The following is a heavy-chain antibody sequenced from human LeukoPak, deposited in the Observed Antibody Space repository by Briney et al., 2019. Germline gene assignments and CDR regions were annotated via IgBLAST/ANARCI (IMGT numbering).Heavy chain of an antibody. J-gene: IGHJ4*02. CDR2: INPSGGST. D-gene: IGHD3-10*01. V-gene: IGHV1-46*01. CDR1: GYTFTAYY. CDR3: ASKYGSGRDYFDY. Sequence: ASVKVSCKASGYTFTAYYMHWVRQAPGQGLEWMGVINPSGGSTSYAQKFQGRVTMTRDTSTSTVYMELSSLRSEDTAVYYCASKYGSGRDYFDYWGQGTLVTVSS.